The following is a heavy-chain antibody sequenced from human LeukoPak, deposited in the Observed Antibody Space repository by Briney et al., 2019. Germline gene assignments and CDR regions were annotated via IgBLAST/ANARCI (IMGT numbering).Heavy chain of an antibody. J-gene: IGHJ3*02. CDR1: GFTFSSYT. D-gene: IGHD2-2*02. Sequence: GGSLRLSCAASGFTFSSYTMNWVRQAPGKGLEWVSSISSSSSYIYYADSVEGRFTISRDNAKNSLYLQMNSLRAEDTAVYYCARVRDHLDIVVVPAAILQDAFDIWGQGTLVTVSS. CDR3: ARVRDHLDIVVVPAAILQDAFDI. V-gene: IGHV3-21*01. CDR2: ISSSSSYI.